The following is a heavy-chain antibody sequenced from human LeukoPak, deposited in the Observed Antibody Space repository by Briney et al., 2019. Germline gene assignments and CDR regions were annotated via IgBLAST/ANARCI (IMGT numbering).Heavy chain of an antibody. D-gene: IGHD1-26*01. CDR2: ISWNSGSI. CDR3: ARDSSRVGATSK. V-gene: IGHV3-9*01. J-gene: IGHJ4*02. Sequence: GGSLRLSCAGSGFIFNNYAMHWVRQPPGKGLEWVSGISWNSGSIDYADSVKGRFTISRDNAKNSLYLQMNSLRAEDTAVYYCARDSSRVGATSKWGQGTLVTVSS. CDR1: GFIFNNYA.